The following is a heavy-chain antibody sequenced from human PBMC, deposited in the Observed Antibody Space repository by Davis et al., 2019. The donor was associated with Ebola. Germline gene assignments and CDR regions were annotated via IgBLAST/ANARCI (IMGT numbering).Heavy chain of an antibody. J-gene: IGHJ3*02. D-gene: IGHD3-22*01. V-gene: IGHV3-30*03. Sequence: GESLKISCAASGFTFSSYGMHWVRQAPGKGLEWVAVISYDGSNKYYADSVKGRFTISRDNSKNTLYLQMNSLRAEDTAVYYCARDRNYYDSSGYYTFDAFDIWGQGTMVTVSS. CDR3: ARDRNYYDSSGYYTFDAFDI. CDR1: GFTFSSYG. CDR2: ISYDGSNK.